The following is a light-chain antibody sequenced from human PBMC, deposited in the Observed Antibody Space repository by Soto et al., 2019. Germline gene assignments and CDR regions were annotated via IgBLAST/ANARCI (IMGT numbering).Light chain of an antibody. CDR2: GAS. Sequence: DIQMTQSPSPLSASVGDRVTITFRASQTISTYLNWYQQKPGKAPKLLIYGASSLQSGVPSRFSGSGSRTDLTLTISSLQPEDFGAYYCQQSFSSPRKLGHATK. J-gene: IGKJ1*01. CDR3: QQSFSSPRK. V-gene: IGKV1-39*01. CDR1: QTISTY.